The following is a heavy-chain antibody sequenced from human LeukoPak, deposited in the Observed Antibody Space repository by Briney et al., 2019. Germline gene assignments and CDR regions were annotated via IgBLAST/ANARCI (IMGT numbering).Heavy chain of an antibody. CDR2: IYSGGST. CDR3: GRVGLGIGDY. D-gene: IGHD7-27*01. J-gene: IGHJ4*02. V-gene: IGHV3-66*01. CDR1: GFTIISTY. Sequence: GGSLRLSCAASGFTIISTYLSWVRQAPGKGLEWVSVIYSGGSTYYADSVKGRFTISRDISKSTVYLQMNSLRAEDTAVYYCGRVGLGIGDYWGQGTLVTVSS.